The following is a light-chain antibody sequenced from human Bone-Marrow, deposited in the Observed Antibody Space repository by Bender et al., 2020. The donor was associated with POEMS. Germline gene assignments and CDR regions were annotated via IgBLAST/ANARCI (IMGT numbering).Light chain of an antibody. CDR1: SSDIGDHNY. V-gene: IGLV2-14*03. CDR3: QSYDNSLGGWV. CDR2: DVT. Sequence: QSALTQFASVSGSPGQSITIPCTGASSDIGDHNYVSWYQQHPIKAPKLLIFDVTDRPSGVSDRFSASKSGTSASLAITGLQAEDEGDYYCQSYDNSLGGWVFGGGTKLTVL. J-gene: IGLJ3*02.